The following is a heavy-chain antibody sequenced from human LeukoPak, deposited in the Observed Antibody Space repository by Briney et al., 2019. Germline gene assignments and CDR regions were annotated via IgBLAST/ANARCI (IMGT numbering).Heavy chain of an antibody. CDR3: ATDYGGNWAY. CDR2: VDPEDGET. D-gene: IGHD4-23*01. Sequence: GASVKFSCKVSGYTFTDYYMHWVPQAPGKGLEWMGLVDPEDGETIYAEKFQGRVTITADTSTDTAYMELSSLRSDDTAVYYCATDYGGNWAYWGQGTLVTVSS. V-gene: IGHV1-69-2*01. J-gene: IGHJ4*02. CDR1: GYTFTDYY.